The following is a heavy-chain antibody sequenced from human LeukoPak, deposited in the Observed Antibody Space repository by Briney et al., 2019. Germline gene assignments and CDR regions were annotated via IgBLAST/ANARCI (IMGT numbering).Heavy chain of an antibody. J-gene: IGHJ4*02. Sequence: GGSLRLSCAASGFTFSSSAMSWVRQAPGRGLEWVSTISGSGGATYYADSVKGRFTISSDNYKNTLYLQMNSLRAEDTAVYYCAKDRPIFKDWGQGTQFSVSS. V-gene: IGHV3-23*01. CDR3: AKDRPIFKD. CDR2: ISGSGGAT. CDR1: GFTFSSSA.